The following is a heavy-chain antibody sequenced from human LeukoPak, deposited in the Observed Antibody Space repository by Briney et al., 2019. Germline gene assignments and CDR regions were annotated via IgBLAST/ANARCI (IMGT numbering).Heavy chain of an antibody. V-gene: IGHV3-30*02. D-gene: IGHD6-13*01. Sequence: GGSLRLSCAASGFTFSSYGMHWVRQAPGKGLEWVAFIRYDGSNKYYADSVKGRFTISRDNSKNTLYLHVNSLRAEDTAVYYCARELKQQLGKLPVYYYYMDVWGKGTTVTISS. CDR2: IRYDGSNK. CDR1: GFTFSSYG. J-gene: IGHJ6*03. CDR3: ARELKQQLGKLPVYYYYMDV.